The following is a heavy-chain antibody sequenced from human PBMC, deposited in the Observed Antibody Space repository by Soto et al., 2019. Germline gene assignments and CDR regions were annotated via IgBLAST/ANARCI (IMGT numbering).Heavy chain of an antibody. CDR1: GYTFTRDQ. V-gene: IGHV1-46*01. D-gene: IGHD3-10*01. CDR3: GRVMRSLLSITALDT. Sequence: ASVKVSCKASGYTFTRDQIHWVRQAPGQGLEWMGMIDPSGGKTNYAQTFQGRVTMTRDTSTSTVYMALSSLRSEDTAIYFCGRVMRSLLSITALDTWGQGTLVTVSS. CDR2: IDPSGGKT. J-gene: IGHJ5*02.